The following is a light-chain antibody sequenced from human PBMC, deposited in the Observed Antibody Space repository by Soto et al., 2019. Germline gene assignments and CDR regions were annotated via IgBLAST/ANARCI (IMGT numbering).Light chain of an antibody. J-gene: IGKJ1*01. CDR2: WAS. Sequence: DVLMTQSPDPLAVSLGERATINCKSSQSVLYSSNNNNYIAWYQQKPGQPPKLIIYWASTRESGVPDRFSGSGSGTDFTLTISSLQAEDVAIYYCQQYYDTPSTFGQGTKVDIK. V-gene: IGKV4-1*01. CDR1: QSVLYSSNNNNY. CDR3: QQYYDTPST.